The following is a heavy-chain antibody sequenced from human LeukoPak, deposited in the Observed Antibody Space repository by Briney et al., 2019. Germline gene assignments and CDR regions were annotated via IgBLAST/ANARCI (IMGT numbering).Heavy chain of an antibody. CDR2: ISYDGSNK. V-gene: IGHV3-30*18. CDR1: GFTFSSYG. J-gene: IGHJ4*02. D-gene: IGHD6-25*01. CDR3: AKESSEYYFDY. Sequence: PGGSLRLSCAASGFTFSSYGMHWVRQAPGKGLEWVAIISYDGSNKYYADSVKGRFTISRDNSMNTLYLQMNSLRAEDTAVYYCAKESSEYYFDYWGQGTLVTVSS.